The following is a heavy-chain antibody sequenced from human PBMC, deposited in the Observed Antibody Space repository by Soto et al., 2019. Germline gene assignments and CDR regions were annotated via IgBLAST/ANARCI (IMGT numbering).Heavy chain of an antibody. Sequence: NPSETLSLTCSVSGGSISSGGHFWSWIRQIPGKGLEWIGYIFFTGNTYYNPSLEGRVAISVDTSKNQFSLKLNSVTAADTAVYYCARDRGMGHCGGDCYKIDYWGQGALVTVSS. D-gene: IGHD2-21*02. CDR3: ARDRGMGHCGGDCYKIDY. J-gene: IGHJ4*02. CDR1: GGSISSGGHF. CDR2: IFFTGNT. V-gene: IGHV4-31*03.